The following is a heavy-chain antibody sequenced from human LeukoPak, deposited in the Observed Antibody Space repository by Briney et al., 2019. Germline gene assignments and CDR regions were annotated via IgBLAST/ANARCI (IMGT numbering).Heavy chain of an antibody. Sequence: GGSLRLSCAASGFTVSSNYMSWIRQAPEKGLEWVSVIYSGGSTYYADSVKGRFTISRDNSKNTLYLQMNSLRAEDTAVYYCARDSGDYLFDYWGQGTLVTVSS. D-gene: IGHD4-17*01. CDR2: IYSGGST. V-gene: IGHV3-66*02. J-gene: IGHJ4*02. CDR3: ARDSGDYLFDY. CDR1: GFTVSSNY.